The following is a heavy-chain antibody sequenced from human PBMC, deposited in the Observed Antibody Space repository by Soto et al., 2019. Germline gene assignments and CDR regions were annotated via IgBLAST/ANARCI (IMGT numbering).Heavy chain of an antibody. Sequence: SETLSLTCTVSGGSISSYYWSWIRQPPGKGLEWIGYIYYSGSTKYNPSLKSRVTISVDTSKNRFSLRLSSVTAADTAVYYCTRVCRGAFDFWGQGTIVTVSS. CDR1: GGSISSYY. CDR2: IYYSGST. V-gene: IGHV4-59*01. J-gene: IGHJ3*01. CDR3: TRVCRGAFDF.